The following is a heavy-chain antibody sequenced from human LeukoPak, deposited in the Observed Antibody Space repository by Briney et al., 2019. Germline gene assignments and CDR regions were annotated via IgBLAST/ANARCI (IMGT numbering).Heavy chain of an antibody. D-gene: IGHD3-3*01. J-gene: IGHJ5*02. CDR2: IYHTGST. CDR3: ARDAEYYDFWSGYYVWFDP. CDR1: GDSISNYY. V-gene: IGHV4-59*01. Sequence: SETLSLTCTVSGDSISNYYWSWIRQPPGKGLEWIGYIYHTGSTTYNPSLKSRVTISLDTSKNHYSLKLSSVTAADTAVYYCARDAEYYDFWSGYYVWFDPWGQGTLVTVSS.